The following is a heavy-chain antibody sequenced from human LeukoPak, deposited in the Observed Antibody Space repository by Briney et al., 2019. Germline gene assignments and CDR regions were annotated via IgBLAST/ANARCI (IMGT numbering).Heavy chain of an antibody. J-gene: IGHJ4*02. Sequence: SVKVSCKASGFTFTSSAMQWVRQARGQRLEWIGWIVVGSGNTNYAQKFQEGVTITRDMSTSTAYMELSSLRSEDTAVYYCAAATVTTTAPDYWGQGTLVTVSS. D-gene: IGHD4-17*01. CDR3: AAATVTTTAPDY. CDR2: IVVGSGNT. CDR1: GFTFTSSA. V-gene: IGHV1-58*02.